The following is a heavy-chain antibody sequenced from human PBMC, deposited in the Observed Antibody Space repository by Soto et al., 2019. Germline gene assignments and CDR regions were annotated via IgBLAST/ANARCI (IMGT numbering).Heavy chain of an antibody. D-gene: IGHD2-15*01. CDR3: ARGLYCSGGSCTIFGY. CDR2: INHSGST. V-gene: IGHV4-34*01. Sequence: QVELQQWGAGLLKPWETLSLTCAVYGGSFSGYYWSWIRQPPGKGLEWIGEINHSGSTNYNPSLKSRVTISVDTSKNQFSLKLSSVTAADTAVYYCARGLYCSGGSCTIFGYWGQGTLVTVSS. J-gene: IGHJ4*02. CDR1: GGSFSGYY.